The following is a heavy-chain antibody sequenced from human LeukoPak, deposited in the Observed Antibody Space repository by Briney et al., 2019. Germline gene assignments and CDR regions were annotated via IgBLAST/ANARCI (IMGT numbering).Heavy chain of an antibody. V-gene: IGHV3-30-3*01. CDR3: ATGIGYDAFDI. Sequence: GGSLRLSCAASGFTFSRYAMYWVRPTPGKGLEWVAVISYGGSNKYYADSVKGRFTISRDNSKNTLYLQMNSLRADDTAVYYCATGIGYDAFDIWGQGTMVTVSS. J-gene: IGHJ3*02. CDR2: ISYGGSNK. D-gene: IGHD1-1*01. CDR1: GFTFSRYA.